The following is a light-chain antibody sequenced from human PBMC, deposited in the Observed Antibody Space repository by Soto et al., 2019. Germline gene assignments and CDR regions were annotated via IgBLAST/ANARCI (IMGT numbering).Light chain of an antibody. CDR3: MQDLQTPPYT. Sequence: DIVMTQSPLSLPATPGEPASISCRSSQSLLHSNGYNYLDWYLQKPGQSPQLLIYWGSNRASGVTARLSGSGSGTDFTLNISRGEAPDVGVYYCMQDLQTPPYTFGQGTKLEIK. CDR1: QSLLHSNGYNY. J-gene: IGKJ2*01. CDR2: WGS. V-gene: IGKV2-28*01.